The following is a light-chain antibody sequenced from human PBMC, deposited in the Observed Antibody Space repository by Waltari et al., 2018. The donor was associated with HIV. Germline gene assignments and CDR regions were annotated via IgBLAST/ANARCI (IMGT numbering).Light chain of an antibody. CDR1: TGAVTSGHY. CDR2: DTS. Sequence: QAVVTQEPSLTVSPGGTVTLTCGPSTGAVTSGHYPYWFQQKPGQAPRPLIYDTSNKPSWTPARFSGSLLGGKAALTLSGAQPEDEAEYYCLLSYSGDVVFGGGTKLTVL. CDR3: LLSYSGDVV. J-gene: IGLJ2*01. V-gene: IGLV7-46*01.